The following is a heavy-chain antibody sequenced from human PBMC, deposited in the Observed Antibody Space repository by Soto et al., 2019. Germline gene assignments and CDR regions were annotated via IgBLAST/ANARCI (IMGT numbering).Heavy chain of an antibody. V-gene: IGHV1-69*13. Sequence: ASVKVSCKASGGTFSSYAISWVRQAPGQGLEWMGGIIPIFGTANYAQKFQGRVTITADESTSTAYMELSSLRSEDTAVYYCARDRLELRGPFDYWGQGTLVTVSS. CDR2: IIPIFGTA. CDR3: ARDRLELRGPFDY. J-gene: IGHJ4*02. CDR1: GGTFSSYA. D-gene: IGHD1-7*01.